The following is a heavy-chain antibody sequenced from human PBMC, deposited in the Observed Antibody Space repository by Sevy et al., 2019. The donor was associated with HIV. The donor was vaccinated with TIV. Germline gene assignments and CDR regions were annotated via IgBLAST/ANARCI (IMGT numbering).Heavy chain of an antibody. CDR3: ARVAGSRGTSCSDY. CDR2: ISSSSSYI. CDR1: GFTFSSYS. Sequence: GGSLRLSCAASGFTFSSYSMNWVRQAPGKGLEWVSSISSSSSYIYYADSVKGRFTISSDNAKNSLYLQMNSLRAEDTAVYYCARVAGSRGTSCSDYWGQGTLVTVSS. V-gene: IGHV3-21*01. D-gene: IGHD2-2*01. J-gene: IGHJ4*02.